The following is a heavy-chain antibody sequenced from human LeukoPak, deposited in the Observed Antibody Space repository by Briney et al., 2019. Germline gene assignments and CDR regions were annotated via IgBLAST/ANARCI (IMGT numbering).Heavy chain of an antibody. V-gene: IGHV4-34*01. J-gene: IGHJ4*02. CDR1: GGSFRGYY. D-gene: IGHD5-18*01. Sequence: SETLSLTCAVYGGSFRGYYWSWIRQPPGKGLEWIGEINHSGSTNYNPSLKSRVTISVDTSKNQFSLKLRSVTAADTAVYYCARGDLLGDTAMASDYWGQGTLVTVSS. CDR3: ARGDLLGDTAMASDY. CDR2: INHSGST.